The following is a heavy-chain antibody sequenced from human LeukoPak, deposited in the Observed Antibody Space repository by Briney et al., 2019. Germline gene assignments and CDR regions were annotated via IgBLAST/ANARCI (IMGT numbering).Heavy chain of an antibody. V-gene: IGHV1-69*13. Sequence: GASVKVSCKASGGTFSSYAISWVRQAPGQGLEWMGGIIPIFGTANYAQKFQGRVTITADESTSTAYMELSSLRSEDTAVYYCARGYSGYSPIDYWGQGTLVTVSS. J-gene: IGHJ4*02. CDR2: IIPIFGTA. CDR3: ARGYSGYSPIDY. D-gene: IGHD5-12*01. CDR1: GGTFSSYA.